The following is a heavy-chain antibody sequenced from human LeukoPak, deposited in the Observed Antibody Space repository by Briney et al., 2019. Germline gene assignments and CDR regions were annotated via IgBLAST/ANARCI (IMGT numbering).Heavy chain of an antibody. CDR3: AREHYGSGSLDY. D-gene: IGHD3-10*01. CDR2: INPNSGGT. J-gene: IGHJ4*02. Sequence: GASVKVSCKASGYTFTSYYMHWVRQAPGQGLEWMGWINPNSGGTNYAQKFQGRVTMTRDTSISTAYMELSRLRSDDTAVYYCAREHYGSGSLDYWGQGTLVTVSS. CDR1: GYTFTSYY. V-gene: IGHV1-2*02.